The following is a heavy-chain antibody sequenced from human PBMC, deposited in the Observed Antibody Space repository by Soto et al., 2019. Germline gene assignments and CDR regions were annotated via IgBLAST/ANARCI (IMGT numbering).Heavy chain of an antibody. D-gene: IGHD6-6*01. Sequence: EVQLVESGGVLVNPGGSLRLSCAASGFTFANAWMSWVRQAPGKGLEWVARIKSKRDGGTTDYAVPVKGRFIISRDDSKDTLYLQMNSLKTEDTAVYYCTTGLIGGSSNTHYWGQGTLVTVS. CDR3: TTGLIGGSSNTHY. V-gene: IGHV3-15*01. CDR2: IKSKRDGGTT. J-gene: IGHJ4*02. CDR1: GFTFANAW.